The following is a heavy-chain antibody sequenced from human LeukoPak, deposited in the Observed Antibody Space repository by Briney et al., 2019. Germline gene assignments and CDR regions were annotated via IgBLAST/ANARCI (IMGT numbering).Heavy chain of an antibody. J-gene: IGHJ4*02. CDR1: GFTFSSYA. D-gene: IGHD2-21*02. V-gene: IGHV3-23*01. CDR2: ISGSGGST. Sequence: PGGSLRLSCAAPGFTFSSYAMSWVHQAPGKGLERVSAISGSGGSTYYADSVKGRFTISRDNSKNTLYLQMNSLRAEDTAVYYCAKNKRGYCGGDCYSYYFDYWGQGTLVTVSS. CDR3: AKNKRGYCGGDCYSYYFDY.